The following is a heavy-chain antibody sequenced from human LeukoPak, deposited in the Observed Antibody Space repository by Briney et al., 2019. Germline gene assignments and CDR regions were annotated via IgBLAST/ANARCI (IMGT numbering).Heavy chain of an antibody. D-gene: IGHD3-22*01. CDR3: ARDRYYYDSSGYYVFDY. J-gene: IGHJ4*02. CDR2: INSDGSST. CDR1: GFTFSSYW. V-gene: IGHV3-74*01. Sequence: GGSLRLSCAASGFTFSSYWMHWVRQAPGKGLVWVSRINSDGSSTSYADSVKGRFTISRDNAKNTLYLQMNSLRAEDTAVYYCARDRYYYDSSGYYVFDYWGQGTLVTVSS.